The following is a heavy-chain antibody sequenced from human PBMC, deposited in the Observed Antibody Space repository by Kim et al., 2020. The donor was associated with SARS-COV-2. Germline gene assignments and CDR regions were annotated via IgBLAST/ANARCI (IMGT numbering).Heavy chain of an antibody. D-gene: IGHD1-7*01. J-gene: IGHJ4*02. Sequence: YDADSVKGRFTHGRDNAENSLYLQMNSLGADDTAVYYCARGRHWNLFDYWGQGALVTVSS. V-gene: IGHV3-48*04. CDR3: ARGRHWNLFDY.